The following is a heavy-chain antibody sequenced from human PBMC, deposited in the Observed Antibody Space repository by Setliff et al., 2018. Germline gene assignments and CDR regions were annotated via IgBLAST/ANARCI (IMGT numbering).Heavy chain of an antibody. D-gene: IGHD5-12*01. Sequence: KASETLSLTCSVLGDSLSSGTQYWAWIRQPPGKGLEWIGNINYSGSTYYNPSLKSRVTMSVDASKNQVSLKVTSVTAEDTAVYYCAKVDIDYIMTRDNTWQYIFYMDVWGRGTTVTVSS. J-gene: IGHJ6*03. CDR2: INYSGST. CDR3: AKVDIDYIMTRDNTWQYIFYMDV. V-gene: IGHV4-39*01. CDR1: GDSLSSGTQY.